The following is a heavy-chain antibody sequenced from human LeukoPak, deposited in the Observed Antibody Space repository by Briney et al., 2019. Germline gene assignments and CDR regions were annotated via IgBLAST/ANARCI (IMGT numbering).Heavy chain of an antibody. V-gene: IGHV4-59*08. D-gene: IGHD1-26*01. CDR2: IYYSGST. CDR1: GVSISSYY. Sequence: PSETLSLTCTVSGVSISSYYWSWIRQPPGKGLEWIGYIYYSGSTNYNPSLKSRVTISVDTSKNQFSLKLSSVTAADAAVYYCARRGGTYSYYFDYWGQGTLVTVSS. J-gene: IGHJ4*02. CDR3: ARRGGTYSYYFDY.